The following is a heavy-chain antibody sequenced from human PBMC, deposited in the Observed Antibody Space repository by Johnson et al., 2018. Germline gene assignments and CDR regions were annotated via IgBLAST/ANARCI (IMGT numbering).Heavy chain of an antibody. Sequence: VQLVESGGGVVQPGRSLRLSCAASGFTFSSYAMHWVRQAPGKGLEYVSAISSNGGSTYYANSVKGRFTISRDNSKNTLYLQMGSLRAEDMAVYYCARVVIAAAGSSYYYMDVWGKGTTVTVSS. CDR3: ARVVIAAAGSSYYYMDV. V-gene: IGHV3-64*01. CDR2: ISSNGGST. D-gene: IGHD6-13*01. CDR1: GFTFSSYA. J-gene: IGHJ6*03.